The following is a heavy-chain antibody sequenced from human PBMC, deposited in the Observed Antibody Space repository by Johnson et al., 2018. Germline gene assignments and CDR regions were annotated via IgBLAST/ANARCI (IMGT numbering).Heavy chain of an antibody. V-gene: IGHV5-51*01. D-gene: IGHD4-17*01. CDR3: ARQTTAIDAFDI. Sequence: VQLVESGAEVKTPGESLKISCKGSGYNFTSHWIGWVRQMPGKGLEYMGIIYPGDSDTRYSSSFQGQVTISADKSISTAYLQWGSLKASDSAMYYCARQTTAIDAFDIWGQGTMVTVSS. CDR2: IYPGDSDT. J-gene: IGHJ3*02. CDR1: GYNFTSHW.